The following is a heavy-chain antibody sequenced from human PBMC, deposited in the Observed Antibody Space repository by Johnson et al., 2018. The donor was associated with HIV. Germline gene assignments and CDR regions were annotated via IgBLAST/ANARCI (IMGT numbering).Heavy chain of an antibody. CDR1: GFTFSNYG. Sequence: VQLVESGGGVVQPGRSLRLSCAASGFTFSNYGMDWVRQAPGKGLEWVAVIWFDGSNQFYADSVKGRFTISRDNSKNTLYVQMHSLRGEDTAVYFCAKSQDRSAHDYEFDLWGQGTMVTVSS. CDR2: IWFDGSNQ. CDR3: AKSQDRSAHDYEFDL. J-gene: IGHJ3*01. D-gene: IGHD3-22*01. V-gene: IGHV3-33*06.